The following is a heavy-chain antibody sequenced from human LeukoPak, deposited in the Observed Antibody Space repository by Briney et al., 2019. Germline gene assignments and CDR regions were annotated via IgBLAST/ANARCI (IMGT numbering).Heavy chain of an antibody. Sequence: GASVKVSCKASGYTFTGYYMHWVRQAPGQGLEWMGWINPNSGGTNYAQKFQGRVTMTRDTSISTAYMELSRLRSDDTAVYYCARDASPPGIGPLFDYWGQGTLVTVSS. CDR3: ARDASPPGIGPLFDY. D-gene: IGHD3/OR15-3a*01. CDR2: INPNSGGT. CDR1: GYTFTGYY. J-gene: IGHJ4*02. V-gene: IGHV1-2*02.